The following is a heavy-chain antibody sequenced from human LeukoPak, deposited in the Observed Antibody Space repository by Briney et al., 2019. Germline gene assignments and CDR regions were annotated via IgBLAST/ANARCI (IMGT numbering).Heavy chain of an antibody. D-gene: IGHD2-21*02. CDR1: VYTFTNYD. CDR3: ARGVWVTAFYSYYYMDV. Sequence: ASVTVSFTSSVYTFTNYDINWVRQATGQGLEWMGWVNPNSGNTGYAQKFQGRVTITKNTSISTAYMELSSLRSEDTAVYYCARGVWVTAFYSYYYMDVWGKGTTVTVSS. V-gene: IGHV1-8*03. CDR2: VNPNSGNT. J-gene: IGHJ6*03.